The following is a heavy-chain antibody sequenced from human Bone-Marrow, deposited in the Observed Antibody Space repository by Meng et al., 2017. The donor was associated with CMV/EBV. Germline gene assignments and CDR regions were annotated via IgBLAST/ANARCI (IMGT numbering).Heavy chain of an antibody. CDR2: IYYSGST. CDR3: ARDPPVPTAGGFDY. J-gene: IGHJ4*02. D-gene: IGHD6-13*01. CDR1: GGSISSSSYY. Sequence: RQVQESGPGLVKHSATLSLSCTVSGGSISSSSYYWGWIRQPSGKGLEWIGSIYYSGSTYYNPSLKSRVTISVDTSKNQFSLKLSSVTAADTAVYYCARDPPVPTAGGFDYWGQGTLVTVSS. V-gene: IGHV4-39*07.